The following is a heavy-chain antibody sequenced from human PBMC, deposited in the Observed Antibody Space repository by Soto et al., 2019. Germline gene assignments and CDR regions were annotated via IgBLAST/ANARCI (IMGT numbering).Heavy chain of an antibody. V-gene: IGHV4-31*03. CDR2: IYYSGST. CDR3: ARGNGGYKYQLPLDV. Sequence: QVQLQESGPGLVKPSQTLSLTCTVSGGSISSGGYYWSWIRQHPGKGLEWIGYIYYSGSTYYNPSLKSRVTIAVDTSKNQFSLKLSSVTAADTAVYYCARGNGGYKYQLPLDVWGKGTTVTVSS. D-gene: IGHD2-2*01. CDR1: GGSISSGGYY. J-gene: IGHJ6*04.